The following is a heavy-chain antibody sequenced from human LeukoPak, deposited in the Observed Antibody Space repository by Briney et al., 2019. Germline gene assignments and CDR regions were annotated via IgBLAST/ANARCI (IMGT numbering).Heavy chain of an antibody. CDR2: IYHSGST. D-gene: IGHD6-19*01. CDR3: ARDHIAVAAPFDY. V-gene: IGHV4-38-2*02. CDR1: GYSISSGYY. Sequence: SETLSLTCTVSGYSISSGYYWGWIRQPPGKGLEWIGSIYHSGSTYYNPSLKSRVTISVDTSKNQFSLKLSSVTAADTAVYYCARDHIAVAAPFDYWGQGTLVTVSS. J-gene: IGHJ4*02.